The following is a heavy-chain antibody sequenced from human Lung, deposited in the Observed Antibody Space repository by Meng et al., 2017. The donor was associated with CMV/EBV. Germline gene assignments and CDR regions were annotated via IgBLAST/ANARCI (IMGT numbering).Heavy chain of an antibody. J-gene: IGHJ6*02. Sequence: ASVKVSCKASGYTFTGYNSHWVRQAPGQGLEWMGWINPHSGDTKYAQKFQGRVTLTTDTSINTAYMEVSRLKSDDTAVFFCARLFHTSLGTNYYYGMDVWGLGXTVTVSS. CDR3: ARLFHTSLGTNYYYGMDV. CDR1: GYTFTGYN. CDR2: INPHSGDT. V-gene: IGHV1-2*02. D-gene: IGHD3-10*01.